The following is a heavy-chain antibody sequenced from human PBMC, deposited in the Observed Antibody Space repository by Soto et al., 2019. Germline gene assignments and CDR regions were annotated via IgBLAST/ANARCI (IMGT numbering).Heavy chain of an antibody. V-gene: IGHV3-23*01. J-gene: IGHJ6*02. D-gene: IGHD3-3*01. Sequence: EAQLLESGGDLVQPGGSLRLSCAASGFTFSNYAMSWVRQAPGRGLDWVSALSGSGRDTYYAESVKGRFTISRDNSRNTLYLQMNRLRPEDTAVYYWAKEGDYYDFWSGYGMDVWGQWTTVTVSS. CDR2: LSGSGRDT. CDR1: GFTFSNYA. CDR3: AKEGDYYDFWSGYGMDV.